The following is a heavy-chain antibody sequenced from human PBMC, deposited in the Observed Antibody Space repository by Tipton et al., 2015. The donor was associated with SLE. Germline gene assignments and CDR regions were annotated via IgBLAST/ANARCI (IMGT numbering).Heavy chain of an antibody. V-gene: IGHV4-4*08. J-gene: IGHJ3*02. CDR2: IYSSGGT. Sequence: TLSLTCSVSGGSINNYYWNWIRPTQGKGLEWIGYIYSSGGTDYNPSLKSRLTISVETSKNQFSLKLTSVTAADTAVYYCARGNYDFRGRTFDIWGQGTMVTVSS. CDR1: GGSINNYY. CDR3: ARGNYDFRGRTFDI. D-gene: IGHD3-3*01.